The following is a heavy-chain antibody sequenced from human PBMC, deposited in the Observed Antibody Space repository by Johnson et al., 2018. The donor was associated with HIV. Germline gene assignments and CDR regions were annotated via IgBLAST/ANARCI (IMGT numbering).Heavy chain of an antibody. CDR1: GFTVSSNY. J-gene: IGHJ3*02. CDR2: IYSDGNT. Sequence: MLLVESGGGMVQPGGSLRLSCAASGFTVSSNYMSWVRQAPGRGLECVSIIYSDGNTYYADSVKGRFTISRDNAKNSLYLQMNSLRAEDTALYYCARDQSEVDAFDIWGQGTMVTVSS. CDR3: ARDQSEVDAFDI. V-gene: IGHV3-66*02.